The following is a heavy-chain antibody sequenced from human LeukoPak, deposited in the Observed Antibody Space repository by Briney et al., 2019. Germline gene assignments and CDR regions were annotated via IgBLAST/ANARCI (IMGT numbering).Heavy chain of an antibody. J-gene: IGHJ4*02. CDR3: ARAIRFLEWSYFDY. CDR1: GGSFSGYY. Sequence: SETLSLTCAVYGGSFSGYYWSWLRQPPGKGLEWIGEINHSGSTNYNPSLKSRVTISVDTSKNQFSLKLSSVTAADTAVYYCARAIRFLEWSYFDYWDQGTLVTVSS. D-gene: IGHD3-3*01. CDR2: INHSGST. V-gene: IGHV4-34*01.